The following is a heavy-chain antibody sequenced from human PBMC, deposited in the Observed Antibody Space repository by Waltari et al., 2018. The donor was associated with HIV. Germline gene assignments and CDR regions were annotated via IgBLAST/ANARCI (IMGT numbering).Heavy chain of an antibody. CDR2: IDGSGTKS. V-gene: IGHV3-23*01. CDR3: AKAFYEDTAYYYDF. CDR1: GFAFVSSA. J-gene: IGHJ4*02. D-gene: IGHD3-22*01. Sequence: EVQLMESGGGLVQPGGSRRPYCAASGFAFVSSAITWVRQSPERGLEWVAAIDGSGTKSFYADSVKGRFTLSRDNSKNTVFLQMNSLRAADTAIYYCAKAFYEDTAYYYDFWGRGTRVTVSS.